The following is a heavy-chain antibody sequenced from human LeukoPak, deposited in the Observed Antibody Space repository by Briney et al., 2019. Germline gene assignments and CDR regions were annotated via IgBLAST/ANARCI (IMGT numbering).Heavy chain of an antibody. CDR1: GSTFGNVW. Sequence: GGSLTLACAPSGSTFGNVWVACVRHPPEKLRDWVAKIKEDGSERKYVASVKGRFTISRDNAKNSLFLQMSSLRAEDTGVYYCENFHGYFDPFGGWGQGALVTVSS. V-gene: IGHV3-7*02. D-gene: IGHD3-3*01. J-gene: IGHJ4*02. CDR3: ENFHGYFDPFGG. CDR2: IKEDGSER.